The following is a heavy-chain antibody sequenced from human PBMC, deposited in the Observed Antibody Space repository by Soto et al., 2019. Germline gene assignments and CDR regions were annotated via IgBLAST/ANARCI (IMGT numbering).Heavy chain of an antibody. CDR3: ASQRALGYSYGYRDFYYYYGMDV. CDR1: GGSISSSSYY. D-gene: IGHD5-18*01. J-gene: IGHJ6*02. Sequence: SETLSLTCTVSGGSISSSSYYWGWIRQPPGKGLEWIGSIYYSGSTYYNPSLKSRVTISVDTSKNQFSLKLSSVTAADTAVYYCASQRALGYSYGYRDFYYYYGMDVWGQGTTVTVSS. CDR2: IYYSGST. V-gene: IGHV4-39*01.